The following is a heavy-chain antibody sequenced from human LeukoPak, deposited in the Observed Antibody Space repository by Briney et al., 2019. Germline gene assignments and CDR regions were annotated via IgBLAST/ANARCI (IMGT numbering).Heavy chain of an antibody. CDR2: IYTSGST. CDR3: AREVVVPAAMLGSYYYYGMDV. J-gene: IGHJ6*02. Sequence: SETLSLTCTVSGGSISSYYWSWIRQPAGKGLEWIGRIYTSGSTNYNPSLKSRVTMSVDTSKTQFSLKLSSVTAADTAVYYCAREVVVPAAMLGSYYYYGMDVWGQGTTVTVSS. V-gene: IGHV4-4*07. D-gene: IGHD2-2*01. CDR1: GGSISSYY.